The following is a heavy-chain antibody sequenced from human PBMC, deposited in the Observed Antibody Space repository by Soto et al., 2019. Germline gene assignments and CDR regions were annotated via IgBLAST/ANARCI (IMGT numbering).Heavy chain of an antibody. D-gene: IGHD5-12*01. CDR2: ISYDGSNK. CDR3: ARVSARGQAAFDI. CDR1: GFTFSSYG. J-gene: IGHJ3*02. V-gene: IGHV3-30*03. Sequence: GGSLRLSCAASGFTFSSYGMHWVRQAPGKGLEWVAVISYDGSNKYYADSVKGRFTISRDNSKNTLYLQMGSLRAEDMAVYYCARVSARGQAAFDIWGQGTMLTVSS.